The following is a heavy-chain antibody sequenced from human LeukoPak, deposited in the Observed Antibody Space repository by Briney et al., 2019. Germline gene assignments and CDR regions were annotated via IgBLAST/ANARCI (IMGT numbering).Heavy chain of an antibody. D-gene: IGHD3-9*01. Sequence: GGSLRLSCAASGFTFSSYWMHWVRQAPGKGLVWVSRINSDGSSTSCADSVKGRFTISRDNAKNTLYLQMNSLRAEDTAVYYCARVGVLRYFDWLSYNYFDYWGQGTLVTVSS. CDR1: GFTFSSYW. CDR2: INSDGSST. V-gene: IGHV3-74*01. CDR3: ARVGVLRYFDWLSYNYFDY. J-gene: IGHJ4*02.